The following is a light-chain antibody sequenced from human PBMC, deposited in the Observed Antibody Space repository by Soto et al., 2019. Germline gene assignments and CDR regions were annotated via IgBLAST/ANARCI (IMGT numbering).Light chain of an antibody. Sequence: QLVLTQPPSASASLGASVTLTCTLSSGYSNYKVDWYQQRPGKGPRFVMRVGTGGIVGSKGDGIPDRFSVLGSGLNRYLTINNIQEEDESDYHCGADHGSGNNFFVVFGGGTKLTVL. J-gene: IGLJ2*01. CDR1: SGYSNYK. CDR2: VGTGGIVG. CDR3: GADHGSGNNFFVV. V-gene: IGLV9-49*01.